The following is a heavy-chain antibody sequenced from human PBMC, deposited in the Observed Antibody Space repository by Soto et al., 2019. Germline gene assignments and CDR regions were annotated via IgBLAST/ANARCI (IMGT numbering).Heavy chain of an antibody. V-gene: IGHV1-8*01. Sequence: QVQLLQSGAEGKKPGASVKVSCKASGYTFTHYDINWVRQATGHGLEWMGWMNPNSVNTACAQKFQGRVTMTRNTSISTAYLEVRSLTSEDTATYYCARARDYGETGLWFDPWGKGTLVPVSS. J-gene: IGHJ5*02. D-gene: IGHD4-17*01. CDR2: MNPNSVNT. CDR1: GYTFTHYD. CDR3: ARARDYGETGLWFDP.